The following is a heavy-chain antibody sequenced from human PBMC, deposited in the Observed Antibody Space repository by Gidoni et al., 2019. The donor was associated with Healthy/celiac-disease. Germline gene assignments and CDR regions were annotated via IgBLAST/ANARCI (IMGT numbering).Heavy chain of an antibody. CDR2: IYPGDSDT. D-gene: IGHD3-9*01. CDR1: GYSFTSCW. V-gene: IGHV5-51*01. CDR3: ARHGSAYYDILTGYYYFDY. Sequence: EVQLVQLGVEVKKSGAALKISSKVTGYSFTSCWIGGVRQMPGKVLEWMGIIYPGDSDTSYSPSFQGQVTISADKSISTASLQWSSLKASDTAMYYCARHGSAYYDILTGYYYFDYWGQGTLVTVSS. J-gene: IGHJ4*02.